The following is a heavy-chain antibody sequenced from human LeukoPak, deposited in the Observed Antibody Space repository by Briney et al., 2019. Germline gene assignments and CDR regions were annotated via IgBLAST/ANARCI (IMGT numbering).Heavy chain of an antibody. J-gene: IGHJ4*02. CDR3: ARDPKPGTLFDY. CDR1: GYSITSGYY. D-gene: IGHD6-13*01. Sequence: PSETLSLTCTVSGYSITSGYYWGWIRQPPGKGLEWIGSIYHSGNTYYNPSLKSRVTISVDTSKNQFSLKLSSVTAADTAVYYCARDPKPGTLFDYWGQGTLVTVSS. CDR2: IYHSGNT. V-gene: IGHV4-38-2*02.